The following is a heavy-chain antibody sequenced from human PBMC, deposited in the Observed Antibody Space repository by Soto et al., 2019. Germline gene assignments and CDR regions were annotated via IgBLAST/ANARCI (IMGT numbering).Heavy chain of an antibody. V-gene: IGHV3-33*01. CDR1: GFTFSSYG. D-gene: IGHD2-2*01. CDR3: AREKDIVVVPANWFDP. Sequence: GGSLRLSCAASGFTFSSYGMHWVRQAPGKGLEWVAVIWYDGSNKYYADSVKGRFTISRDNSKNTLYLQMNSLRAEDTAVYYCAREKDIVVVPANWFDPWGQGT. J-gene: IGHJ5*02. CDR2: IWYDGSNK.